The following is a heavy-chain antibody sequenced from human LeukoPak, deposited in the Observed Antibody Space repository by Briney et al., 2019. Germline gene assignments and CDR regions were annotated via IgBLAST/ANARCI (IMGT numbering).Heavy chain of an antibody. Sequence: SETLSLTCTVSGYSITSGYYWGWIRQPPGKGLEWIGSLYHSGNTYYNPSLKTRLTISVDTSKNQFSLKLTSVTAADTAIYYCARDRGALRGIDPWGQGTLVTVSS. J-gene: IGHJ5*02. V-gene: IGHV4-38-2*02. CDR1: GYSITSGYY. CDR3: ARDRGALRGIDP. D-gene: IGHD1-26*01. CDR2: LYHSGNT.